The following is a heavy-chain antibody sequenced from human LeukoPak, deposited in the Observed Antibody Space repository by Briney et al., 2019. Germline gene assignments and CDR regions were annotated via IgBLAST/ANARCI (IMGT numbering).Heavy chain of an antibody. D-gene: IGHD3-22*01. Sequence: GESLKISCKAFGYSFTAYWIAWVRQMPGKGLEWMGIIYPGDSNTTYSPSFQGQVTISADNSISTAYLQWSSLKASDTAMYYSARRDYDRSGSYGDWGQGTLVTVSS. V-gene: IGHV5-51*01. CDR3: ARRDYDRSGSYGD. J-gene: IGHJ4*02. CDR1: GYSFTAYW. CDR2: IYPGDSNT.